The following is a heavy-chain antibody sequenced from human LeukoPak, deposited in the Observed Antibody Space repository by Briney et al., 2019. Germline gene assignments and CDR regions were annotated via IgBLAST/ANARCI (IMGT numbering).Heavy chain of an antibody. D-gene: IGHD3-10*01. Sequence: GGSLRLSCAASGFTFSSYGMHWVRQAPGKGLEWVAVITYDGSNKYYADSVKGRFTISRDNSKNTLYLQMNSLRAEDTAVYYCAKDFAGAYYYGSGSPWPWGQGTLVTVSS. CDR2: ITYDGSNK. J-gene: IGHJ5*02. V-gene: IGHV3-30*18. CDR3: AKDFAGAYYYGSGSPWP. CDR1: GFTFSSYG.